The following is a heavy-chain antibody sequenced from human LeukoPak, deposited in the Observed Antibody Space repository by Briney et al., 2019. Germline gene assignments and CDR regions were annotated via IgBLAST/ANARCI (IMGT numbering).Heavy chain of an antibody. CDR1: GFTFSSYG. V-gene: IGHV3-30*18. Sequence: PGGSLRLSCAASGFTFSSYGMHWVRQAPGKGLEWVAVISYDGSNKYFADSVKGRFTISRGNSKNTLYLQMNSLRAEDTAVYYCAKDSGIAVAGTLRAFDIWGQGTMVTVSS. CDR3: AKDSGIAVAGTLRAFDI. D-gene: IGHD6-19*01. J-gene: IGHJ3*02. CDR2: ISYDGSNK.